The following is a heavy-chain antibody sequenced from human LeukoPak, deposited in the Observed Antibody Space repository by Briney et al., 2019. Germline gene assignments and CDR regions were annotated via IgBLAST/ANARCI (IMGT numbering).Heavy chain of an antibody. D-gene: IGHD5-24*01. J-gene: IGHJ4*02. Sequence: SAKVSCKASGGTFSSYGISWVLQAPGQGLEWMGRIIPIFGTANYAQKFQGRVTITTDESTSTAYMELSSLRSEDTAVYYCARGEMATKGPPDYWGQGTLVTVSS. V-gene: IGHV1-69*05. CDR2: IIPIFGTA. CDR1: GGTFSSYG. CDR3: ARGEMATKGPPDY.